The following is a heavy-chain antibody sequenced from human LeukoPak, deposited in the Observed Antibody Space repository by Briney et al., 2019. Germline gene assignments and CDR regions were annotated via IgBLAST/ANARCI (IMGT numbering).Heavy chain of an antibody. D-gene: IGHD4-17*01. Sequence: GGSLRLSCAVSGFTFSRYSMNWVRRAPGKGLQWVSSISSGSSYVYYSDSVKGRFTISRDNAKNSLYLQMNSLRAEDTAVYYCARDPLRSYDYWGQGTPVTVSS. CDR2: ISSGSSYV. J-gene: IGHJ4*02. CDR3: ARDPLRSYDY. CDR1: GFTFSRYS. V-gene: IGHV3-21*01.